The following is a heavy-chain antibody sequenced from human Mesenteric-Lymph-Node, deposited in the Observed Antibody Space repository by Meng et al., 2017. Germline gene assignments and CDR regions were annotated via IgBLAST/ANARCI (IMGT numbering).Heavy chain of an antibody. Sequence: GESLKISCVASAFTFSSYSMSWVRQAPGKGLEWVSAVSGSGDYTYYADSVKGRFTVSRDNSKNTLYLEVNSLRAEDTAVYYCAKDHLNYYDGSGYYYDAFDIWGQGTMVTVSS. CDR1: AFTFSSYS. D-gene: IGHD3-22*01. V-gene: IGHV3-23*01. CDR3: AKDHLNYYDGSGYYYDAFDI. CDR2: VSGSGDYT. J-gene: IGHJ3*02.